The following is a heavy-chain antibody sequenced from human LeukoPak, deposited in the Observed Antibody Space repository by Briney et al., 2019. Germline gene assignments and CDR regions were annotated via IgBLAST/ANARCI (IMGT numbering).Heavy chain of an antibody. V-gene: IGHV3-30*18. D-gene: IGHD6-19*01. CDR2: ISYDGSNK. J-gene: IGHJ4*02. CDR1: GFTFSSYG. Sequence: GGSLRLSCAASGFTFSSYGMHWVRQAPGKGLEWVAVISYDGSNKYYADSVKGRFTVSRDNSKNTLYLQMDSLRTEDTAVYYCAKDISGWPTGPAGYWGQGTLVIVSS. CDR3: AKDISGWPTGPAGY.